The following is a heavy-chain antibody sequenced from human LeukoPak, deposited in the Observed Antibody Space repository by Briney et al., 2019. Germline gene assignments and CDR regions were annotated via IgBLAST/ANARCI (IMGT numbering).Heavy chain of an antibody. D-gene: IGHD6-19*01. CDR2: ISYDGSNK. V-gene: IGHV3-30-3*01. J-gene: IGHJ4*02. Sequence: PGGSLRLSCAASGSTFSSYAMHWVRQAPGKGLEWVAVISYDGSNKYYADSVKGRFTISRDNSKNTLYLQMNSLRAEDTAVYYCAKEEIAVAGRLGMDLWGQGTLVTVSS. CDR1: GSTFSSYA. CDR3: AKEEIAVAGRLGMDL.